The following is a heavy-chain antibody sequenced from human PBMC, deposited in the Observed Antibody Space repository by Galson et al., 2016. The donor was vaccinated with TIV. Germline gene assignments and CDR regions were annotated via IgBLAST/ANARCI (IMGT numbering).Heavy chain of an antibody. CDR1: GFSFSNHF. J-gene: IGHJ6*02. CDR3: VRDSHRTARTSGMDV. CDR2: IRNKGAGYST. V-gene: IGHV3-72*01. D-gene: IGHD1-1*01. Sequence: SLRLSCAASGFSFSNHFMDWVRQAPGKGLEWVARIRNKGAGYSTEYAASVKGRFTISRDDSKTSLYLQMNSLKTEDTAVYYCVRDSHRTARTSGMDVWGQGTTVTVSS.